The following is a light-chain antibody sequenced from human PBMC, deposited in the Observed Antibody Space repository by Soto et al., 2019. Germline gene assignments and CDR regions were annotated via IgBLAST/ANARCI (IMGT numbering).Light chain of an antibody. CDR2: GAS. J-gene: IGKJ1*01. CDR3: QPYSDWPRT. V-gene: IGKV3-15*01. CDR1: ESVRSS. Sequence: VLTQSPATLSVSPGERVTLSCRASESVRSSLAWYQHKPGRSPRLLMYGASNRATGVTDRFSGSGSGTDFTLTITSRHSDDLAIYYCQPYSDWPRTFGQGTKLEIK.